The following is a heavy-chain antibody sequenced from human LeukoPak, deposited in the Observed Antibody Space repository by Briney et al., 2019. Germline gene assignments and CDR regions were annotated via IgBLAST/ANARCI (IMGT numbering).Heavy chain of an antibody. V-gene: IGHV1-69*13. D-gene: IGHD2-2*01. CDR3: ARGSCSSTSCYHLSLYYYYGMDV. Sequence: SVKVSCKASGGTFSSYAISWVRQAPGQGLEWMGGTIPIFGTANYAQKFQGRVTITADESTSTAYMELSSLRSEDTAVYHCARGSCSSTSCYHLSLYYYYGMDVWGQGTTVTVSS. J-gene: IGHJ6*02. CDR1: GGTFSSYA. CDR2: TIPIFGTA.